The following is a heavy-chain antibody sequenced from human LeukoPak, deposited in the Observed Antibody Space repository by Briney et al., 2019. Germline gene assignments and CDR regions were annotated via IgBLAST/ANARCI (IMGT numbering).Heavy chain of an antibody. Sequence: GGSLRLSCAASGFTFSSYAMSWVRQAPGKGPEWVSAISGSGGSTYYADSVKGRFTISRDNSKNTLYLQMNSLRAEDTAVYYCAKLASLRFLEWLNNFDYWGQGTLVTVSS. CDR2: ISGSGGST. CDR3: AKLASLRFLEWLNNFDY. CDR1: GFTFSSYA. V-gene: IGHV3-23*01. D-gene: IGHD3-3*01. J-gene: IGHJ4*02.